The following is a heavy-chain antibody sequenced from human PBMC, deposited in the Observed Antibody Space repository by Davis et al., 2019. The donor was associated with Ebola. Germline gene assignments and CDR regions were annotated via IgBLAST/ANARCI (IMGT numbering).Heavy chain of an antibody. CDR1: GFTFSSYW. Sequence: GESLKISCAASGFTFSSYWMSWVRQAPGKGLEWVANIKPDGGEKYYVDSVKGRFTVSRDNAKNSLYLQMDSLRAEDTAVYYCAKDRRQLWLNWFDPWGQGTLVTVSS. CDR2: IKPDGGEK. J-gene: IGHJ5*02. D-gene: IGHD5-18*01. CDR3: AKDRRQLWLNWFDP. V-gene: IGHV3-7*01.